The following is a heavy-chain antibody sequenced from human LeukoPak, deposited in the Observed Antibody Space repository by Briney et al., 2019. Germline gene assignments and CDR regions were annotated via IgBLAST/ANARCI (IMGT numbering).Heavy chain of an antibody. J-gene: IGHJ1*01. CDR1: GYTSTGYY. D-gene: IGHD6-6*01. V-gene: IGHV1-2*02. CDR3: ARGEQLVPYFQH. Sequence: ASVKVSCKASGYTSTGYYMHWVRQAPGQGLEWMGWINPNSGGTNYAQKFQGRVTMTRDTSISTAYMEVSRLRSDDTAVYYCARGEQLVPYFQHWGQGTLVTVSS. CDR2: INPNSGGT.